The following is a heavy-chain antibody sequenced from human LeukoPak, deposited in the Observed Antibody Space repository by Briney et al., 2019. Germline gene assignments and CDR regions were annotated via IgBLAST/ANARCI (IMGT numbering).Heavy chain of an antibody. V-gene: IGHV4-59*01. D-gene: IGHD4-23*01. J-gene: IGHJ4*02. CDR3: ARGAVGGSCDY. CDR1: GGSISSYY. Sequence: SETLSLTCTVSGGSISSYYWSWIRQPPGKGLEWIGYIYYSGSTNYNPSLKSRVTMSVDTSKNQFSLKLSSVTAADTAVYYCARGAVGGSCDYWGQGTLVTVSS. CDR2: IYYSGST.